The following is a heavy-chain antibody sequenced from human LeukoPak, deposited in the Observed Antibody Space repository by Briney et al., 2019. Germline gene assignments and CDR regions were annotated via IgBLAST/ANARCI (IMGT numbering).Heavy chain of an antibody. V-gene: IGHV3-30*04. CDR2: ISYDGSNK. CDR1: GFTFSSYA. D-gene: IGHD3-9*01. Sequence: GGSLRLSCAASGFTFSSYAMHWVRQAPGKGLEWVAVISYDGSNKYYADSVKGRFTISRDNSKNTLYLQMNSLRAEDTAVYYCARDVLRYFDWSAAGYWGQGTLVTVSS. J-gene: IGHJ4*02. CDR3: ARDVLRYFDWSAAGY.